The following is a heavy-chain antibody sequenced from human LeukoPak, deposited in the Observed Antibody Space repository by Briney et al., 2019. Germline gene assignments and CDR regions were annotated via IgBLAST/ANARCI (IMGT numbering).Heavy chain of an antibody. D-gene: IGHD4-23*01. J-gene: IGHJ4*02. V-gene: IGHV3-23*01. CDR3: AKDSPTVALYYFDY. CDR2: INANGRNT. Sequence: GGSLRLSCAASGFTFSSYAMSWVRQAPGKGLEWVSAINANGRNTYYADSVKGRFTISRDNSKNTLYMQMNSLRAEDTAVYYCAKDSPTVALYYFDYWGQGTLVTVSS. CDR1: GFTFSSYA.